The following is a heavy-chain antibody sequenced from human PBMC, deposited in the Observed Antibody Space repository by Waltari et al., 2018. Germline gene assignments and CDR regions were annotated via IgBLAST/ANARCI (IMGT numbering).Heavy chain of an antibody. D-gene: IGHD4-17*01. CDR3: ATLRPRAY. CDR2: INHSGST. V-gene: IGHV4-34*01. Sequence: QVQLQQWGAGLLKPSETLSLTCAVYGGSFSGYYWSWIRQPPGKGLEWIGEINHSGSTNYNPSLKSRVTISVDTSKNQFSLKLSSVTAADTAVYYCATLRPRAYWGQGTLVTVSS. J-gene: IGHJ4*02. CDR1: GGSFSGYY.